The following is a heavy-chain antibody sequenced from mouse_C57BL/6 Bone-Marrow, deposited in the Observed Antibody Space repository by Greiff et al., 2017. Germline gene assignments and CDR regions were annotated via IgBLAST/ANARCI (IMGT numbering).Heavy chain of an antibody. CDR1: GYTFTDYE. CDR3: TRWTTVVGDY. D-gene: IGHD1-1*01. Sequence: VKLQESGAELVRPGASVTLSCKASGYTFTDYEMHWVKQTPVHGLEWIGAIDPETGGTAYNQKFKGKAILTADKSSSTAYMELRSLTSEDSAVYYCTRWTTVVGDYWGRGTTLTVSS. CDR2: IDPETGGT. V-gene: IGHV1-15*01. J-gene: IGHJ2*01.